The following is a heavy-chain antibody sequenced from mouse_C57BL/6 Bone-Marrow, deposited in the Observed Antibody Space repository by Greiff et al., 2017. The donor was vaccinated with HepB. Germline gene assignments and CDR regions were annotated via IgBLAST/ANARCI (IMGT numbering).Heavy chain of an antibody. V-gene: IGHV1-76*01. CDR3: ARSIYYGNYDFDY. CDR2: IYPGSGNT. J-gene: IGHJ2*01. Sequence: QVQLQQSGAELVRPGASVKLSCKASGYTFTDYYINWVKQRPGQGLEWIARIYPGSGNTYYNEKFKGKATLTAEKSSSTAYMQLSSLTSEDSAVYFCARSIYYGNYDFDYWGQGTTLTVSS. CDR1: GYTFTDYY. D-gene: IGHD2-1*01.